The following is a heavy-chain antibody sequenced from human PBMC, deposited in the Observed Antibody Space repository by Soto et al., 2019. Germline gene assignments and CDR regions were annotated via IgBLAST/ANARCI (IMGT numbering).Heavy chain of an antibody. D-gene: IGHD3-22*01. CDR3: ARDGYYYDSSGYYPD. V-gene: IGHV4-59*02. Sequence: PSETLSLTCTVSGASVSTGYWSWIRQPPGKGLEWIGYIYYSASTNYNPSLKSRVTISVDTSKNQFSLKLSSVTAADTAVYYCARDGYYYDSSGYYPDWGQGTLVTVSS. CDR2: IYYSAST. J-gene: IGHJ4*02. CDR1: GASVSTGY.